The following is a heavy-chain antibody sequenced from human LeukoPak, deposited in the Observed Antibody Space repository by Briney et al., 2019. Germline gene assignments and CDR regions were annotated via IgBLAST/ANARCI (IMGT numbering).Heavy chain of an antibody. Sequence: GGSLRLSCAASGVTFSSYAMSWVRQAPGKGLEWVSAISGTGGNTYYADSVKGRFTISRDNSKNTLYLQMNSLRDEDTAVYYCAKAQSSGFYWYFDCWGQGTLVTVSS. CDR1: GVTFSSYA. CDR2: ISGTGGNT. V-gene: IGHV3-23*01. J-gene: IGHJ4*02. D-gene: IGHD3-22*01. CDR3: AKAQSSGFYWYFDC.